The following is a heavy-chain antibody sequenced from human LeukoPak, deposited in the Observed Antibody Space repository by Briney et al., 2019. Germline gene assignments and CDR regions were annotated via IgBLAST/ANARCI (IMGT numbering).Heavy chain of an antibody. CDR3: AREPKGYSSSRYYFDY. CDR1: GGSISSGDYY. J-gene: IGHJ4*02. CDR2: IYYSGST. D-gene: IGHD6-13*01. V-gene: IGHV4-30-4*01. Sequence: SETLSLTCTVSGGSISSGDYYWSWIRQPPGKGLEWIGYIYYSGSTYYNPSLKSRVTISVDTSENQFSLKLSSVTAADTAVYYCAREPKGYSSSRYYFDYWGQGTLVTVSS.